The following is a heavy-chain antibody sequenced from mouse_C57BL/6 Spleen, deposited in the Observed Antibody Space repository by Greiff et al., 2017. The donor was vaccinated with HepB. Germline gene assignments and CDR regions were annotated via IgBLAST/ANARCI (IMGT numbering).Heavy chain of an antibody. CDR3: ARGGYGNYGFDY. D-gene: IGHD2-1*01. Sequence: ESGPGLVKPSQSLSLTCSVTGYSITSGYYWNWIRQFPGNKLEWMGYISYDGSNNYNPSLKNRISITRDTSKNQFFLKLNSVTTEDTATYYCARGGYGNYGFDYWGQGTTLTVSS. CDR1: GYSITSGYY. V-gene: IGHV3-6*01. J-gene: IGHJ2*01. CDR2: ISYDGSN.